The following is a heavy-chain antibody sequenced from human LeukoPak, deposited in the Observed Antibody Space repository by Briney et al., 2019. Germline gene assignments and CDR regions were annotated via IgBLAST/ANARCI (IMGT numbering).Heavy chain of an antibody. D-gene: IGHD3-10*01. CDR2: INHSGST. CDR3: ARVHRAMVRGAWGFDP. V-gene: IGHV4-34*01. Sequence: PSETLSFTCTVSGGSFSGYYWSWIRQPPGKGLEWIGEINHSGSTNYNPSLKSRVTISVDTSKNQFSLKLSSVTAADTAVYYCARVHRAMVRGAWGFDPWGQGTLVTVSS. CDR1: GGSFSGYY. J-gene: IGHJ5*02.